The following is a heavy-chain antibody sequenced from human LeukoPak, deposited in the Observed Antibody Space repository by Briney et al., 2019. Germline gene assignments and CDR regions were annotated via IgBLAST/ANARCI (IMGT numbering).Heavy chain of an antibody. J-gene: IGHJ5*02. CDR1: GGSISSYY. CDR2: TYYSGST. CDR3: ARDPDDEGWFDP. V-gene: IGHV4-59*12. D-gene: IGHD1-1*01. Sequence: PSENLSLTCTVSGGSISSYYWRWIRQPPGKGLEWIGYTYYSGSTNYNPSLKSRVTISVDRSKNQFSLKLSSVTAADTAVYYCARDPDDEGWFDPWGQGTLVTVSS.